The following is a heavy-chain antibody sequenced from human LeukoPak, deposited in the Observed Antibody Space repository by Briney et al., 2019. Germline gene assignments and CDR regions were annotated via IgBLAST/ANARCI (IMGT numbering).Heavy chain of an antibody. Sequence: AASLNVSCKASGRTFSSNAISWVRQAPGQGLEWMGGIIPVFGTANYAQKFQGRVTITADESTSTAYMELSSLRSEDTAVYYCAQAKYYYYYYGMDVWGQGTTVTVSS. CDR1: GRTFSSNA. V-gene: IGHV1-69*01. J-gene: IGHJ6*02. CDR2: IIPVFGTA. CDR3: AQAKYYYYYYGMDV.